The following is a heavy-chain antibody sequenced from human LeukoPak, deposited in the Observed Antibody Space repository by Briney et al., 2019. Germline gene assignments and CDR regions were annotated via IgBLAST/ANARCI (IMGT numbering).Heavy chain of an antibody. CDR1: GYTFTGDY. V-gene: IGHV1-2*02. CDR2: INPNSGGT. Sequence: ASVKVSCKASGYTFTGDYMHWVRQAPGQGLEWMGWINPNSGGTNYAQKFQGRVTMTRDTSISTAYMELSRLRSDDTAVYYCASHPYRSGSVDSSGQGTLVTVSS. J-gene: IGHJ4*02. CDR3: ASHPYRSGSVDS. D-gene: IGHD6-19*01.